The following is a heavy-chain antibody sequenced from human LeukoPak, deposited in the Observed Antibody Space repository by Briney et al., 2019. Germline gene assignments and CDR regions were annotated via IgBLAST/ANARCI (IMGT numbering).Heavy chain of an antibody. D-gene: IGHD6-19*01. V-gene: IGHV4-59*01. J-gene: IGHJ4*02. CDR1: GGAIKEYY. CDR3: VSSRSSSGWSLIDY. CDR2: IYYSGST. Sequence: SETLSLTCTVSGGAIKEYYWRWIRQPPGKGLEWVGYIYYSGSTNYKPSLKRRVTISVDTCKNQFSLKVSSVTAADTAVYYCVSSRSSSGWSLIDYWGQGALVTVSS.